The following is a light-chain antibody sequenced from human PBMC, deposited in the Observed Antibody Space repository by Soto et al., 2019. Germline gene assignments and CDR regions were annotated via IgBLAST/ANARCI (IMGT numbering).Light chain of an antibody. CDR1: QSVLYSSNNKNY. V-gene: IGKV4-1*01. Sequence: DIVMTQSPDSLAVSLGERATINCESNQSVLYSSNNKNYLTWYQQKPGQPPKLLIYWASTRESGVPDRFSGSGSGTDFTLTISSLQAEDVAVYYCQQYYSTPITFGQGTRLEIK. J-gene: IGKJ5*01. CDR2: WAS. CDR3: QQYYSTPIT.